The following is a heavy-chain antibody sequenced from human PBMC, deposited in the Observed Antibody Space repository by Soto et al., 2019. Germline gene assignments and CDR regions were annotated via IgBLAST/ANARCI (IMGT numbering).Heavy chain of an antibody. Sequence: LVESGGGVAQPGRSLRLSCATSGFSFGPSGMHWVRQAPGKGLEWVAFIWNDGSTTYYADSVRDRFTISRDNSKNTLYLQINSLRDEDTAVYYCARDGSHYDVDYWGQGTLVTVSS. CDR2: IWNDGSTT. D-gene: IGHD4-4*01. J-gene: IGHJ4*02. CDR3: ARDGSHYDVDY. V-gene: IGHV3-33*01. CDR1: GFSFGPSG.